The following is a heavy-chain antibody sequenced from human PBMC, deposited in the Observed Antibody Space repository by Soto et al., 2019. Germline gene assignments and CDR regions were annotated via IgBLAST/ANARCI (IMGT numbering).Heavy chain of an antibody. CDR1: GYTFTGYY. CDR3: ARDKGGYSGYDPAGFGYVWGSYRSSWFDP. D-gene: IGHD3-16*02. CDR2: INPNSGGT. J-gene: IGHJ5*02. V-gene: IGHV1-2*02. Sequence: GASVKVSCKASGYTFTGYYMHWVRQAPGQGLEWMGWINPNSGGTNYAQKFQGRVTMTRDTSISTAYMELSRLRSDDTAVYYCARDKGGYSGYDPAGFGYVWGSYRSSWFDPWGQGTLVTVSS.